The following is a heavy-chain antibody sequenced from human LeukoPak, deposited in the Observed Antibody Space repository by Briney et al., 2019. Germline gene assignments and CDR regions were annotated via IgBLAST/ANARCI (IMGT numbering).Heavy chain of an antibody. Sequence: SETLSLTCTVSSGSITSRSYYWGWLRQPPGKGLEWIGSIYYSGSTYYNLSLKSRVTISVDTSKNQFSLKLSSVAAADTAVYYCACGGTIFGVVGINWFDPWGQGTLVTVSS. CDR1: SGSITSRSYY. V-gene: IGHV4-39*07. CDR2: IYYSGST. CDR3: ACGGTIFGVVGINWFDP. D-gene: IGHD3-3*01. J-gene: IGHJ5*02.